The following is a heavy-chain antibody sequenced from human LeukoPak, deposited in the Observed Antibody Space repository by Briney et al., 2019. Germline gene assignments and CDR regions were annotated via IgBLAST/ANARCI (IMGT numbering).Heavy chain of an antibody. D-gene: IGHD3-10*01. CDR3: ARTYYYGSGTSLSAFDI. V-gene: IGHV5-51*01. J-gene: IGHJ3*02. CDR2: IYPGDSDT. CDR1: GYSFTSHW. Sequence: GESLKISCKGSGYSFTSHWIGWVRQMPGEGLEWMGIIYPGDSDTRYSPSFQGRVTISTDKSISTAYLQWSSLKASDTAMYYCARTYYYGSGTSLSAFDIWGQGTMVTVSS.